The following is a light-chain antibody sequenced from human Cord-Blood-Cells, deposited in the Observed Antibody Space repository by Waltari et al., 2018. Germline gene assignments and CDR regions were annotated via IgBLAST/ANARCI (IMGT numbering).Light chain of an antibody. CDR2: KDS. CDR3: QSADSSGTYYV. CDR1: ALPKQY. J-gene: IGLJ1*01. V-gene: IGLV3-25*02. Sequence: SYELTQPPSVSVSPGQTARLTCSGDALPKQYAYWYQQKPGQAPVLVIYKDSERPSGIPELFSGSSSGTTVTLTISGVQAEDEADYYCQSADSSGTYYVFGTGTKVTVL.